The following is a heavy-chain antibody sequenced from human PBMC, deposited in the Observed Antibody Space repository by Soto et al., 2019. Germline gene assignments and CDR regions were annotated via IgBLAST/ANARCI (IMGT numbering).Heavy chain of an antibody. D-gene: IGHD2-21*02. CDR1: GYTFPSYG. Sequence: ASVKVSCKASGYTFPSYGISWVRQAPGQGLEWMGWISAYNGNTNYAQKLQGRVTMTTDTSTSTAYMELRSLRSDDTAVYYCARFSTSVVTAISALGHWGQGTLVTVSS. J-gene: IGHJ1*01. CDR3: ARFSTSVVTAISALGH. V-gene: IGHV1-18*04. CDR2: ISAYNGNT.